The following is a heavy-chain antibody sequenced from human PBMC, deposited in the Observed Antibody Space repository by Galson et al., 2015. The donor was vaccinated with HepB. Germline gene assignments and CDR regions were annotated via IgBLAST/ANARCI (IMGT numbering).Heavy chain of an antibody. D-gene: IGHD6-13*01. CDR3: ARVGGAAPGANGGDFHFYYYMDV. J-gene: IGHJ6*03. Sequence: SLRLSCAASGFTFSNDIMNWVRQAPGKGLEWVSSISSRSSYIYYADSVKGRFTISRDNAKNSLYLQMNSLRAEDTAVYYCARVGGAAPGANGGDFHFYYYMDVWGKGTTVTVSS. CDR2: ISSRSSYI. V-gene: IGHV3-21*01. CDR1: GFTFSNDI.